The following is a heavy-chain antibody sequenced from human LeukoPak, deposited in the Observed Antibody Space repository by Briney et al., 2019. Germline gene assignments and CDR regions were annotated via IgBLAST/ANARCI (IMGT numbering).Heavy chain of an antibody. V-gene: IGHV3-7*01. D-gene: IGHD3-3*01. CDR1: GFTFSSYW. Sequence: GGSLRLSCAASGFTFSSYWMSWVRQAPGKGPEWVANIKQDGSEKYYVDSVKGRFTISRDNAKNSLYLQMNSLRAEDTAVYYCARDRVVYDFWSGYYTTAGGYFDYWGQGTLVTVSS. CDR2: IKQDGSEK. J-gene: IGHJ4*02. CDR3: ARDRVVYDFWSGYYTTAGGYFDY.